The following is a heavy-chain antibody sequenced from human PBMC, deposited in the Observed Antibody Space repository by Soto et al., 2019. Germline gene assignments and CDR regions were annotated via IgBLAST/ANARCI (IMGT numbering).Heavy chain of an antibody. Sequence: GGSLRLSCAASGLTVSSSYMSWVRQAPGKGLQWVSFIYGAGSTYYANSVKGRFTISRDISTNMVYLRMSSLTDEDTAVYYCARAREPEYSSAIFLDIRDQGALVTVSS. J-gene: IGHJ4*02. D-gene: IGHD5-18*01. CDR2: IYGAGST. CDR3: ARAREPEYSSAIFLDI. V-gene: IGHV3-53*01. CDR1: GLTVSSSY.